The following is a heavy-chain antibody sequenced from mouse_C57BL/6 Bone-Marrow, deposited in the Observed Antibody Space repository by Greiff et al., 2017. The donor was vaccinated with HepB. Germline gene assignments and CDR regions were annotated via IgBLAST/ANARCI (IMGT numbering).Heavy chain of an antibody. CDR3: ARLVTTGAPFAY. CDR2: INPYNGGT. J-gene: IGHJ3*01. Sequence: EVQLQQSGPVLVKPGASVKMSCKASGYTFTDYYMNWVKQSHGKSLEWIGVINPYNGGTSYNQKFKGKATLTVDKSSSTAYMELNSLTSEDSAVYYCARLVTTGAPFAYWGQGTLVTVSA. CDR1: GYTFTDYY. D-gene: IGHD2-2*01. V-gene: IGHV1-19*01.